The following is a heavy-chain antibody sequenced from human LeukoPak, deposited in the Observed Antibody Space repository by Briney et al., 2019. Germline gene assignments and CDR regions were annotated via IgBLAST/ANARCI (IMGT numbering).Heavy chain of an antibody. Sequence: GGSLRLSCAASGFTFSSYAMSWVRQAPGKGMEWVSAISGSGGSTYYADSVKGRFTISRDNSKITLYLQMNSLRAEDTAVYYCAKYLITMIVVGGAFDIWGQGTMVTVSS. CDR3: AKYLITMIVVGGAFDI. V-gene: IGHV3-23*01. CDR2: ISGSGGST. D-gene: IGHD3-22*01. CDR1: GFTFSSYA. J-gene: IGHJ3*02.